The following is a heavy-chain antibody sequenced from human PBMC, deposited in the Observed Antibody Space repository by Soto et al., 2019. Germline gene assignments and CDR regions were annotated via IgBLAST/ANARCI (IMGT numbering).Heavy chain of an antibody. D-gene: IGHD3-10*01. V-gene: IGHV1-69*01. CDR2: IIPVFGTT. Sequence: QGQLVQSGPEVKKPGSSVKVSCKDSGGLFSSFAISWVRQAPGQGLEWLGGIIPVFGTTNYAEKFQDRVTITADESTNTAYMELSGLRYGDTAIYYCARGGGPYVWFNEFWGQGTLVTVAS. CDR3: ARGGGPYVWFNEF. CDR1: GGLFSSFA. J-gene: IGHJ4*02.